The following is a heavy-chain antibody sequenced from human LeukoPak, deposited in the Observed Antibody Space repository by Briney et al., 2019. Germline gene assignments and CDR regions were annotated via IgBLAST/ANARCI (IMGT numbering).Heavy chain of an antibody. CDR1: GVSVGSAANY. J-gene: IGHJ6*03. Sequence: SQTLCLSCAVSGVSVGSAANYWGCIRQSPGKGLDWIGYINYGGITYYNPSLKSRVSISIDTSKNQLSLKLSSVTAADTAVFYCDRGRTAPGSVPYYCYMDVWRKGTKVSVS. D-gene: IGHD3-10*01. CDR3: DRGRTAPGSVPYYCYMDV. V-gene: IGHV4-30-4*01. CDR2: INYGGIT.